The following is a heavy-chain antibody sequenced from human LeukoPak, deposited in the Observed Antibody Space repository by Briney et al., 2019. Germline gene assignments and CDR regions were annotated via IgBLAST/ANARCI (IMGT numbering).Heavy chain of an antibody. CDR1: GGSFSGYY. V-gene: IGHV4-34*01. J-gene: IGHJ6*03. Sequence: PSETLSLTCAVYGGSFSGYYWSWIRQPPGKGLEWIGEINHSGSTNYNPSLKSRVTISVDTSKNQFSLKLSSVTAADTAVYYCASAVNHYYDYYMDVWGKGTTVTVSS. CDR3: ASAVNHYYDYYMDV. D-gene: IGHD4-17*01. CDR2: INHSGST.